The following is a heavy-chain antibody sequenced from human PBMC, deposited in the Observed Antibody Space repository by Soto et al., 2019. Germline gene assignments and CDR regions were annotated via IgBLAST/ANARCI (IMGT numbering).Heavy chain of an antibody. CDR1: GFTFSSYA. D-gene: IGHD6-13*01. CDR3: ASGHSTSQYFFDY. CDR2: ISYEGSNK. V-gene: IGHV3-30-3*01. Sequence: SLRFSCAASGFTFSSYAMHWVRQAPGKGLEWVAVISYEGSNKYYADSVKGRFTISRDNSKSTLYLQMNSLRTEDTAVYYCASGHSTSQYFFDYWGQGTLVTVSS. J-gene: IGHJ4*02.